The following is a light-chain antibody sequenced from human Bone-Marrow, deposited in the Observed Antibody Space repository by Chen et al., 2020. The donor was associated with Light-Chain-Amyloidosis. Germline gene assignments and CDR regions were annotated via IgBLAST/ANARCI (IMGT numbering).Light chain of an antibody. CDR3: SSYTSSSAPVV. Sequence: QSALTQPASVSASPGQSITIYCTGSSSDVGGYDYVSWYQQHPGKAPKLLIYDVRIRPSGVSKRFSGSKSGNTAALAISGLLTEDEAAYCCSSYTSSSAPVVFGGGTKLTVL. CDR2: DVR. J-gene: IGLJ2*01. V-gene: IGLV2-14*03. CDR1: SSDVGGYDY.